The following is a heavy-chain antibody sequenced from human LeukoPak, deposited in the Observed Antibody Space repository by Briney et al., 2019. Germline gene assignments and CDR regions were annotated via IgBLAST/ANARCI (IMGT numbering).Heavy chain of an antibody. V-gene: IGHV1-2*02. Sequence: ASVKVSCKASGYTFTSYDINWVRQAPGQGLEWMGWINPNSGGTNYAQKFQGRVTMTRDTSISTAYMELSRLRSDDTAVYYCAREPHAYYYGMDVWGQGTTVTVSS. CDR3: AREPHAYYYGMDV. CDR2: INPNSGGT. J-gene: IGHJ6*02. CDR1: GYTFTSYD.